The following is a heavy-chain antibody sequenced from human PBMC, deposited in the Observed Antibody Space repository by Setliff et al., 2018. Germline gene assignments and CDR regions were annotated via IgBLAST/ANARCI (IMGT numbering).Heavy chain of an antibody. J-gene: IGHJ4*02. CDR3: VRRAAVTGAPIDY. CDR1: GYTFTDYW. D-gene: IGHD4-17*01. Sequence: GESLKISCKGSGYTFTDYWIGWVRQMSGRGLEWMAIINLRDSDVRYSPSFQGQVTISVDRSISTAYLQWSSLKASDTVIYYCVRRAAVTGAPIDYWGQGTLVTVSS. V-gene: IGHV5-51*01. CDR2: INLRDSDV.